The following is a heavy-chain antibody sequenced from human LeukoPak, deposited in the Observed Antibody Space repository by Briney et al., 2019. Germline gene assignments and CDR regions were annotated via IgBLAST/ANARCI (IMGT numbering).Heavy chain of an antibody. Sequence: GGSLRLSCAASGFTLGTYWMSWVRQAPGKGLEWVANTKEDGSEKYHVDSVKGRFTISRDNAKNSLYLQMNSLRPEDTAVYYCVRGYDSSGYYGDDFWGQGTLVTVSS. CDR2: TKEDGSEK. CDR3: VRGYDSSGYYGDDF. J-gene: IGHJ4*02. V-gene: IGHV3-7*04. D-gene: IGHD3-22*01. CDR1: GFTLGTYW.